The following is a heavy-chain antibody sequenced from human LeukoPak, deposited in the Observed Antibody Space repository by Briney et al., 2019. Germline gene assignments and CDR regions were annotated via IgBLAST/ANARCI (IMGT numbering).Heavy chain of an antibody. CDR3: AKGWLQSPSRDY. Sequence: GGSLRLSCAASGFTFSDYYMSWIRQAPGKGLEWVSYISSSGSTIYYADSVKGRFTISRDNSKNTLYLQMNSLRAEDTAVYYCAKGWLQSPSRDYWGQGTLVTVSS. J-gene: IGHJ4*02. CDR1: GFTFSDYY. V-gene: IGHV3-11*04. D-gene: IGHD5-24*01. CDR2: ISSSGSTI.